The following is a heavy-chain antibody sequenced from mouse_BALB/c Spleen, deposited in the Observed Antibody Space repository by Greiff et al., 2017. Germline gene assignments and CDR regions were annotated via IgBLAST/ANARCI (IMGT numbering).Heavy chain of an antibody. CDR2: IDPANGNT. CDR3: ADYDYDAMDY. J-gene: IGHJ4*01. D-gene: IGHD1-1*02. CDR1: GFNIKDTY. Sequence: EVQGVESGAELVKPGASVKLSCTASGFNIKDTYMHWVKQRPEQGLEWIGRIDPANGNTKYDPKFQGKATITADTSSNTAYLQLSSLTSEDTAVYYCADYDYDAMDYWGQGTSVTVSS. V-gene: IGHV14-3*02.